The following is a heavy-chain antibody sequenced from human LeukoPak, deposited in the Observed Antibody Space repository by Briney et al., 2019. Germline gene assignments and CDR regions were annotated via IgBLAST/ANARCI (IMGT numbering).Heavy chain of an antibody. CDR2: IRSKANSYAT. CDR3: TAWDVWGSYRYTGFRRQYYMDV. CDR1: GFTFSGSA. J-gene: IGHJ6*03. Sequence: GGSLRLSCAASGFTFSGSAMHWVRQASGKGLEWVGRIRSKANSYATAYAASVKGRFTISRDDSKNTAYLQMNSLKTEDTAVYYCTAWDVWGSYRYTGFRRQYYMDVWGKGTTVTVSS. V-gene: IGHV3-73*01. D-gene: IGHD3-16*02.